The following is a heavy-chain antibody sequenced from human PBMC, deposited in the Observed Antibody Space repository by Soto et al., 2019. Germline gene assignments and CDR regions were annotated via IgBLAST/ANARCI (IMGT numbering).Heavy chain of an antibody. CDR1: GFTFSSYS. J-gene: IGHJ5*02. V-gene: IGHV3-21*01. D-gene: IGHD6-19*01. CDR3: ARQIAVAGLWFDP. CDR2: ISSSSYI. Sequence: GGSLRLSCAASGFTFSSYSMNWVRQAPGKGLEWVSSISSSSYIYYADSVKGRFTISRDNAKNSLYLQMNSLRAEDTAVYYCARQIAVAGLWFDPWGQGTLVTVSS.